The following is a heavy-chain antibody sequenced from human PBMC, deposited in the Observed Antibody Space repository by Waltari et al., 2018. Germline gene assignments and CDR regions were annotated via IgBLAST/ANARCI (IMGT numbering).Heavy chain of an antibody. CDR1: GFTFSSYA. CDR2: ISSSSSYI. Sequence: EVQLLESGGGLVQPGGSLRLSCAASGFTFSSYAMSWVRQAPGKGLEWVSFISSSSSYIYYADSVKGRFTISRDNAKNSLYLQMNSLRAEDTAVYYCAREKGGMDVWGQGTTVTVSS. J-gene: IGHJ6*02. CDR3: AREKGGMDV. V-gene: IGHV3-21*01.